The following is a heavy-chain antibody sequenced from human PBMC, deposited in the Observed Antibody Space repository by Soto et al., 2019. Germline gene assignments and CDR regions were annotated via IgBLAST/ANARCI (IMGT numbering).Heavy chain of an antibody. Sequence: GGSLRLSCAASGFTFSNSAMTWVRQAPAKGLEWVSTIRDSDSGGSTFYADSVKGRFTISRDDSKNTLYLQMSSLRAEDTAMYYCAKVRVGINVDFDYCGQGALVTVSS. V-gene: IGHV3-23*01. CDR3: AKVRVGINVDFDY. D-gene: IGHD2-21*01. J-gene: IGHJ4*02. CDR2: IRDSDSGGST. CDR1: GFTFSNSA.